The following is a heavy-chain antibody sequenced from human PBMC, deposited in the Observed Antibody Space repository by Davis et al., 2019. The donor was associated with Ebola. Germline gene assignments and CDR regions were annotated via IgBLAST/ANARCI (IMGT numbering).Heavy chain of an antibody. V-gene: IGHV4-61*01. CDR2: INYRGST. CDR3: ARGDSGDYGDHGI. Sequence: PSETLSLTCTVSGGSVSSGSYFWSWIRQPPGKGLEWIGYINYRGSTNYNPSLKSRVTMSVDTSKNQFSLKLSSVTAADTAVYYCARGDSGDYGDHGIWGQGTMVTVSS. D-gene: IGHD4-17*01. J-gene: IGHJ3*02. CDR1: GGSVSSGSYF.